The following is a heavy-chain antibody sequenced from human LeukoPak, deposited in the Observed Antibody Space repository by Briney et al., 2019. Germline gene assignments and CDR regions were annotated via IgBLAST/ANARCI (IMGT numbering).Heavy chain of an antibody. CDR3: ARESDTAMVPGIYYGMDV. CDR2: ISYDGSNK. V-gene: IGHV3-30-3*01. D-gene: IGHD5-18*01. Sequence: PGGSLRLSCAASGFTFSSYAMHWVRQAPGKGLEWVAVISYDGSNKYYADSVKGRFTISRDNSKNTPYLQMNSLRAEDTAVYYCARESDTAMVPGIYYGMDVWGQGTTVTVSS. CDR1: GFTFSSYA. J-gene: IGHJ6*02.